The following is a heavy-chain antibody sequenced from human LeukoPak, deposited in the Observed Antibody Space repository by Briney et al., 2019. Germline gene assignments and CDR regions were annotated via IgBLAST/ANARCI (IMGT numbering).Heavy chain of an antibody. Sequence: ASVKVSCKASGYTFTRYYMHWVRHAPGQGLEWMGMINPSGGDTTYAQQLQGRVTMTRDTSTSTVYMELSSLRSEDTAVYYCARENGGEDYWGQGTLVTVSS. CDR3: ARENGGEDY. V-gene: IGHV1-46*01. J-gene: IGHJ4*02. D-gene: IGHD2-21*01. CDR1: GYTFTRYY. CDR2: INPSGGDT.